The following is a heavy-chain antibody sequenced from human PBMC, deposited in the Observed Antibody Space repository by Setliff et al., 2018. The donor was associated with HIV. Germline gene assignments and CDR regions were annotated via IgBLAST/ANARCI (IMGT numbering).Heavy chain of an antibody. CDR3: AREHCSGGSCNGFDI. J-gene: IGHJ3*02. CDR1: GGSISGYY. Sequence: KASETLSLTCTVSGGSISGYYWSWIRQSPGKGLEWIGYIYSSGSTNFNPSLKSRVTLSIDTSKNQFSLNLTSMTAADTAVYYCAREHCSGGSCNGFDIWGQGTMVTVSS. D-gene: IGHD2-15*01. CDR2: IYSSGST. V-gene: IGHV4-4*09.